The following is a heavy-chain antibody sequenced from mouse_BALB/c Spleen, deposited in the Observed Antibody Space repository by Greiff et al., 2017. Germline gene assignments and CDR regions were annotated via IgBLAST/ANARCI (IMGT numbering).Heavy chain of an antibody. D-gene: IGHD1-1*01. V-gene: IGHV1-14*01. CDR3: ARGYGSSYYYAMDY. CDR2: INPYNDGT. J-gene: IGHJ4*01. CDR1: GYTFTSYV. Sequence: VQLKESGPELVKPGASVKMSCKASGYTFTSYVMHWVKQKPGQGLEWIGYINPYNDGTNYNEKFKGKATLTADKSSSTAYMQLSSLTSDDSAVYFCARGYGSSYYYAMDYWGQGTSVTVSS.